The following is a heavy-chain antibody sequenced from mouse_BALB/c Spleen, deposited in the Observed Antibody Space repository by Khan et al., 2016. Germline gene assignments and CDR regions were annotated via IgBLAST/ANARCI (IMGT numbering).Heavy chain of an antibody. CDR1: SYSITSDYA. D-gene: IGHD1-1*01. CDR2: ISYSGST. V-gene: IGHV3-2*02. Sequence: EVQLQESGPGLVKPSQSLSLTCTVTSYSITSDYAWNWIRQFPGNRLEWMGYISYSGSTSYNPSLKSRISITRDTSKNQFFLQLNSGTAEDTATYYCARSDYGDKDAMDYWGQGTSVTVSS. J-gene: IGHJ4*01. CDR3: ARSDYGDKDAMDY.